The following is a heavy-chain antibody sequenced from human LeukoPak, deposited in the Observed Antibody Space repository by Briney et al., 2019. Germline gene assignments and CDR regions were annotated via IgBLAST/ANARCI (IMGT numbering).Heavy chain of an antibody. CDR3: AKDGTVTRYYYYYGMDV. D-gene: IGHD4-17*01. J-gene: IGHJ6*02. CDR1: GFTFSSYA. V-gene: IGHV3-23*01. Sequence: PGGSLRLSCAASGFTFSSYAMSWVRQAPGKGLEWASAISGSGGSTYYADSVKGRFTISRDNSKNTLYLQMNSLRAEDTAVYYCAKDGTVTRYYYYYGMDVWGQGTTVTVSS. CDR2: ISGSGGST.